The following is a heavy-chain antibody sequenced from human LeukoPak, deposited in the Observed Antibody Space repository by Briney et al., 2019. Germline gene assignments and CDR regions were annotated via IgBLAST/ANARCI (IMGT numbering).Heavy chain of an antibody. CDR1: GVTFDDYA. J-gene: IGHJ4*02. CDR2: ISGSGGST. Sequence: PGGSLRLSCAASGVTFDDYAMHWVRQAAGKGVEWVSGISGSGGSTYYADSVKGRFTISRDNSKNTLYLQMNSLRAEDTAVYYCAKGQRITIFGVPKGGFDYWGQGTLVTVSS. D-gene: IGHD3-3*01. V-gene: IGHV3-23*01. CDR3: AKGQRITIFGVPKGGFDY.